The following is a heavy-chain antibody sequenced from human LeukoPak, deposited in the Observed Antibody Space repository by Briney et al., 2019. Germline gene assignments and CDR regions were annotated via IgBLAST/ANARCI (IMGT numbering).Heavy chain of an antibody. J-gene: IGHJ3*02. Sequence: PGGSLRLSCAASGFTFSSYAMSWVRQAPGKGLEWVSGISGSGGSTHYADSVKGRFTISRDNSKNTLYLQMNSLRAEDTAVYYCAKCISVRKDAFEIWGQGTMVTVSS. CDR3: AKCISVRKDAFEI. D-gene: IGHD2-8*01. CDR1: GFTFSSYA. CDR2: ISGSGGST. V-gene: IGHV3-23*01.